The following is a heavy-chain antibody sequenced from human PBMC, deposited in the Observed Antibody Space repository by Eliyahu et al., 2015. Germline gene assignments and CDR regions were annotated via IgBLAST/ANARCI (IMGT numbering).Heavy chain of an antibody. CDR2: MDYSGHT. D-gene: IGHD1-1*01. V-gene: IGHV4-59*01. J-gene: IGHJ4*02. Sequence: QVQLQESGPGLVKPSETLSLTCTVSGGSISSYYWSWIRQIPGEGLEWLGDMDYSGHTNYNPSLKSRVTTSIDTSKNHFSLKLSSVTAADTAVYYCARAGAGYSFDYWGQGTQVTVSS. CDR1: GGSISSYY. CDR3: ARAGAGYSFDY.